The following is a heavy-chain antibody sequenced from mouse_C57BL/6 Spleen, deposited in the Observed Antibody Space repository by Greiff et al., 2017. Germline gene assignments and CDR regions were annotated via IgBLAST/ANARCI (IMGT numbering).Heavy chain of an antibody. Sequence: QVQLQQPGAELVKPGASVKLSCKASGYTFTSYWMHWVKQRPGQGLEWIGMIHPNSGSTNYNEKFKSKATLTVDKSSSTAYMQLSSLTSEDSAVYYCASHSKWPWFAYWGQGTLVTVSA. CDR2: IHPNSGST. D-gene: IGHD2-5*01. J-gene: IGHJ3*01. CDR3: ASHSKWPWFAY. CDR1: GYTFTSYW. V-gene: IGHV1-64*01.